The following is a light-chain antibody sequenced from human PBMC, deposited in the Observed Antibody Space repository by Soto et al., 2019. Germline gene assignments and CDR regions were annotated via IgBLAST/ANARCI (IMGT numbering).Light chain of an antibody. CDR2: GAS. CDR3: QQYDNWPPYN. CDR1: RSVSSN. Sequence: EVVMTQSPATLSVSPGERATLSCRASRSVSSNLAWYQQKPGQPPRLLIYGASTRATGIPARFSGSGSGTEFTRTISSLQSEDFAGYYCQQYDNWPPYNFGQGTKLEIK. J-gene: IGKJ2*01. V-gene: IGKV3-15*01.